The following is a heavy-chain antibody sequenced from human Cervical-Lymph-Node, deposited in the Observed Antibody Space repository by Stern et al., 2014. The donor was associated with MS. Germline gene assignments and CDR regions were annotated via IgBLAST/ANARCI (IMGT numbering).Heavy chain of an antibody. CDR1: GYTFTSHY. V-gene: IGHV1-46*01. J-gene: IGHJ4*02. CDR2: INPSTGSS. Sequence: VQLVESGPEVKKPGASVRVSCKASGYTFTSHYMHWVRQAPGQGLERMGIINPSTGSSIYAQRFQGRVAMTRDTSSTTVYLELSSLTSEETALYYCARDVARKYYFDSWGQGTLVTVSS. CDR3: ARDVARKYYFDS. D-gene: IGHD2-21*01.